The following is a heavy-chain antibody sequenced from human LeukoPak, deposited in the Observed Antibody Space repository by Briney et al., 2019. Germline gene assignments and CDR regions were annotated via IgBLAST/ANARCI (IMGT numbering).Heavy chain of an antibody. CDR3: HLSVHSPFSDY. J-gene: IGHJ4*02. Sequence: GSLRLSCAVSGFTFTNAWMNWVRLAPGKGLEWVGRIKSRADGGTTHFAAPVKGRFTISRDDSKNTVYLQMNSLKPEDTAVYYCHLSVHSPFSDYWGQGTLVTVSS. V-gene: IGHV3-15*01. CDR1: GFTFTNAW. CDR2: IKSRADGGTT. D-gene: IGHD3-3*02.